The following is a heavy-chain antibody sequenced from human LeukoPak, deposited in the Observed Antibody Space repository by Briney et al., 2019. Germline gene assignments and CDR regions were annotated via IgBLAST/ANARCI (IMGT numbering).Heavy chain of an antibody. CDR3: ARAYGDLYSVY. CDR1: GGSIITYY. Sequence: SETLSLSCTVSGGSIITYYWSWIRQPAGKGLEWIGRVYSSGRTNYHPSLERRVTMSVDTSKNQFSLNLTSVTAADTAVYYCARAYGDLYSVYWGQGTLVTVSS. J-gene: IGHJ4*02. D-gene: IGHD4-17*01. V-gene: IGHV4-4*07. CDR2: VYSSGRT.